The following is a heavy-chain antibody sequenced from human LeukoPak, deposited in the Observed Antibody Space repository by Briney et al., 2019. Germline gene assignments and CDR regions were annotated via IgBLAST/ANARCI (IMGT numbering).Heavy chain of an antibody. Sequence: GGSLRLSCADSGFTFRGYWMHWVRQTPGKGLVWVSCISGDGSVTSYADSVKGRFTISRDNTRNTLYLQMHSLRVEDMAVYYCATAGGETSRMGFDPWGQGSLVSVSS. D-gene: IGHD4-17*01. V-gene: IGHV3-74*01. J-gene: IGHJ5*02. CDR1: GFTFRGYW. CDR3: ATAGGETSRMGFDP. CDR2: ISGDGSVT.